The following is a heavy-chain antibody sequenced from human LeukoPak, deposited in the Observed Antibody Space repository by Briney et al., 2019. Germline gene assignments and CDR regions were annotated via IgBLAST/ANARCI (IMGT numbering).Heavy chain of an antibody. J-gene: IGHJ4*02. D-gene: IGHD5-24*01. CDR2: IFYSGGT. V-gene: IGHV4-59*01. Sequence: PSETLSLTCIVSGGSISSYYWSWIRQPPGKGLEWIGYIFYSGGTNYNPSLKSRVTISIDTSKNQFSLKLSSVTAADTAVYYCALQSLKGIYWGQGTLVTVSS. CDR3: ALQSLKGIY. CDR1: GGSISSYY.